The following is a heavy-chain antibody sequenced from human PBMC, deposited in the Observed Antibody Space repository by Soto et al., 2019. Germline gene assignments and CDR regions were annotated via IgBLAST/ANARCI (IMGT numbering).Heavy chain of an antibody. Sequence: SETLSLTCAVYGGSFSGYYWSWSRQPPGKGLEWIGEINHSGSTNYNPSLKSRVTILVDTSKNQFSLKLSSVTAADTAVYYCAKGDYYYMTVWGKGTTVPVSS. CDR2: INHSGST. V-gene: IGHV4-34*01. CDR1: GGSFSGYY. J-gene: IGHJ6*03. CDR3: AKGDYYYMTV.